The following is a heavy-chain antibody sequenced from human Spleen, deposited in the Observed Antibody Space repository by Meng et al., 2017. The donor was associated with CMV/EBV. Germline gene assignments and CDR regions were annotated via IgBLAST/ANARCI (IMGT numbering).Heavy chain of an antibody. CDR1: GFTFSSCA. J-gene: IGHJ4*02. Sequence: GGSLRLSCAASGFTFSSCAMSGVRQAPGKGLEWVSGIIDSGGRTYHADSVKGRFTVSRDNSKNTLYLQMNTLRAEDTAVYYCARSGGPYYDDQGGLDYWGQGSLVTVSS. CDR3: ARSGGPYYDDQGGLDY. CDR2: IIDSGGRT. D-gene: IGHD4-17*01. V-gene: IGHV3-23*01.